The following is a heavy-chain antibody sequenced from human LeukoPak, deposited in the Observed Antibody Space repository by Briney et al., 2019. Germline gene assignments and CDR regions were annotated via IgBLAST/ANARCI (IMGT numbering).Heavy chain of an antibody. D-gene: IGHD3-3*01. CDR3: AKDPVFYDFWSGYFDY. V-gene: IGHV3-30-3*01. CDR2: ISYDGSNK. J-gene: IGHJ4*02. CDR1: GFTFSSYA. Sequence: PGGSLRLSCAASGFTFSSYAMHWVRQAPGKGLEWVAVISYDGSNKYYADSVRGRFTISRDNSKNTLYLEMSSLRAEDTAVYYCAKDPVFYDFWSGYFDYWGQGTLVTVSS.